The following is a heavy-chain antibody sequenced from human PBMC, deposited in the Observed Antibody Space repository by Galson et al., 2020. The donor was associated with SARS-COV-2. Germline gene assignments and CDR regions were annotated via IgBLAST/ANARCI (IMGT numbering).Heavy chain of an antibody. CDR1: GYTFTGYY. V-gene: IGHV1-2*02. J-gene: IGHJ4*02. CDR3: AREPVGFCTGGRCYGATGGDY. D-gene: IGHD2-8*02. Sequence: ASVKVSCKASGYTFTGYYIHWVRQAPGQGPEWMGWINPDSGDTKYAQKFQGRVTMTGDTSISTAYMALSRLRSDDTAVYYCAREPVGFCTGGRCYGATGGDYWGQGTLVTVSS. CDR2: INPDSGDT.